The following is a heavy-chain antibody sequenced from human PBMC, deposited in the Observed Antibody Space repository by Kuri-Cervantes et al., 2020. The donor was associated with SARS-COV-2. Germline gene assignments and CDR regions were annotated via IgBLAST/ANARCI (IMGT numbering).Heavy chain of an antibody. Sequence: GGSLRLSCAASGFTFSSYAMHWVRQAPGKGLECVAVISYDGSNKYYADSVKGRFTISRDNSKNTLYLQMNSLRAEDTAVYYCARATPGLVVVPAAIPNWDQGTLVTVSS. CDR2: ISYDGSNK. V-gene: IGHV3-30-3*01. J-gene: IGHJ4*02. CDR1: GFTFSSYA. D-gene: IGHD2-2*01. CDR3: ARATPGLVVVPAAIPN.